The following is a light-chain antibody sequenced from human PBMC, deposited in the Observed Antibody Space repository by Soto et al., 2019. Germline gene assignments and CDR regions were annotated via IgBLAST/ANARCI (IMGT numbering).Light chain of an antibody. J-gene: IGKJ1*01. CDR3: QQYGSSPRT. Sequence: EIVLTQSPGTLSLSPGERATLSCRASQSVSSSYLAWYQQKPGQAPRLLIYGASSRATGIPDRFGGSGSGTDFTLTISRLEPGDFAVYYCQQYGSSPRTFGQGTKV. V-gene: IGKV3-20*01. CDR2: GAS. CDR1: QSVSSSY.